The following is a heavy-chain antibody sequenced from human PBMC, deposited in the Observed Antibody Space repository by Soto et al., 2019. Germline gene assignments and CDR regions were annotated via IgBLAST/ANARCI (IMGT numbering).Heavy chain of an antibody. Sequence: QVQLQESGPGLVKPSETLSLTCTVSGGSISSYYWSWIRQPPGKGLEWIGYIYYSGSTNYNPSLKSRVTLSVDTSKNHCSLKMSSVTAADTAVYYCASRYGGTLDYWGQGTLVTVSS. CDR2: IYYSGST. CDR3: ASRYGGTLDY. J-gene: IGHJ4*02. D-gene: IGHD4-17*01. V-gene: IGHV4-59*08. CDR1: GGSISSYY.